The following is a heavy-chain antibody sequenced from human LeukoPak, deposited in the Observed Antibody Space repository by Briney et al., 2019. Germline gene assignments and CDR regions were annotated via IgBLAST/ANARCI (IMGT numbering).Heavy chain of an antibody. J-gene: IGHJ4*02. CDR1: GYTLTELS. V-gene: IGHV1-24*01. D-gene: IGHD1-1*01. CDR2: FDPEDGET. Sequence: GASVRVSCKVSGYTLTELSMHWVRQAPGKGLEWMEGFDPEDGETIYAQKFQGRVTMTEDTSTDTAYMELSSLRSEDTAVYYCATGAMESKVIDYWGQGTLVTVSS. CDR3: ATGAMESKVIDY.